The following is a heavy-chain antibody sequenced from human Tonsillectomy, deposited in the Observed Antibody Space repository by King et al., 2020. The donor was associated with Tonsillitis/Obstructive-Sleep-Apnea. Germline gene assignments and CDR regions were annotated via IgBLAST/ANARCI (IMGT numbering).Heavy chain of an antibody. CDR3: AREGGHGMGFDY. CDR1: GFTFSSYW. CDR2: IKQDGSEK. Sequence: VQLVESGGGLVQSGGSLRLSCAASGFTFSSYWMSRVRQAPGKGLEWVANIKQDGSEKHYVDSVKGRFTISRDNAKNSLYLQLNSLRAEDTAVYYCAREGGHGMGFDYWGQSTLVTVSS. D-gene: IGHD3-16*01. J-gene: IGHJ4*02. V-gene: IGHV3-7*01.